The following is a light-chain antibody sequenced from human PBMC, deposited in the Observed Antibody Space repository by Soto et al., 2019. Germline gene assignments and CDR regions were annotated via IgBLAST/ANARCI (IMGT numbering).Light chain of an antibody. CDR1: SSDVGGYNY. V-gene: IGLV2-14*03. CDR2: EVS. Sequence: QSALAQPASVSGSPGQSITISCTGTSSDVGGYNYVSWYQQHPGKGPKLMIYEVSNRPSGVSNRFSGSKSGNTATLTISGLQAYFVADYCCSSYLHSSPRVCGT. J-gene: IGLJ1*01. CDR3: SSYLHSSPRV.